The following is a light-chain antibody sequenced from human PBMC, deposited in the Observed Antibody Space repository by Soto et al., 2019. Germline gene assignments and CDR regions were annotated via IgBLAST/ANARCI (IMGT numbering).Light chain of an antibody. CDR2: EVI. J-gene: IGLJ2*01. Sequence: QSALAQPGSVSGSPGQSITISCTGTSSDVGGYNYVSWYQQHPGKAPKLMIYEVINRPSGVSNRFSGSKSGNTASLTISGLQAEDEADYYCSSYTSSSTVVFGGGTKVTVL. CDR3: SSYTSSSTVV. CDR1: SSDVGGYNY. V-gene: IGLV2-14*01.